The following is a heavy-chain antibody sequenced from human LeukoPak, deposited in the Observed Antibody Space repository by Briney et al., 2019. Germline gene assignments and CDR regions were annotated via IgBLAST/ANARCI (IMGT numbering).Heavy chain of an antibody. V-gene: IGHV5-51*01. CDR1: GYSFTSYW. CDR3: ARHRGRIAAAGYFDY. CDR2: IYPGDSDT. D-gene: IGHD6-13*01. Sequence: GESLKISCKGSGYSFTSYWIGWVRQMPGKGLEWMGIIYPGDSDTRYSPSFQGQVTISADKSISTAYLQWSSLKASVTAMYYCARHRGRIAAAGYFDYWGQGTLVTVSS. J-gene: IGHJ4*02.